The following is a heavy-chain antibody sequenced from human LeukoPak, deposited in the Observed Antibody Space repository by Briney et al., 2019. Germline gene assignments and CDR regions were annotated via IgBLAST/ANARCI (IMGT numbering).Heavy chain of an antibody. D-gene: IGHD3-10*01. CDR1: GYSISSGYY. CDR2: IYHSGST. V-gene: IGHV4-38-2*01. J-gene: IGHJ4*02. CDR3: ASTGSGKQAHYFDY. Sequence: SETLSLICAVSGYSISSGYYWGWIRQRPGKGLEWTGSIYHSGSTYYNPSLKSRATISVDASKNQSPLKRSSVTAADTAVYYCASTGSGKQAHYFDYCGQGTLGTASP.